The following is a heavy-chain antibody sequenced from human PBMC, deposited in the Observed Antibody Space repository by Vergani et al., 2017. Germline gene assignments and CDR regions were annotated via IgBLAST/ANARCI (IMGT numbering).Heavy chain of an antibody. CDR2: ISSSGSTI. Sequence: EVQLVESGGGLVQPGGSLRLSCAASGFTFSSYEMNWVRQAPGKGLEWVSYISSSGSTIYYADSVKGRFTISRDNAKNSLYLQMNSLRAEDTAVYYCARDGWLQLGVEVRDYWGQGTLVTVSS. V-gene: IGHV3-48*03. CDR3: ARDGWLQLGVEVRDY. J-gene: IGHJ4*02. D-gene: IGHD5-24*01. CDR1: GFTFSSYE.